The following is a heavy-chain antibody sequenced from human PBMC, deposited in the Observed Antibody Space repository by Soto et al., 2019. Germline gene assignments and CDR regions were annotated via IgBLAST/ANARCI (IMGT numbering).Heavy chain of an antibody. CDR3: ARRGLPAGVYYFDH. J-gene: IGHJ4*02. CDR1: GFTFSNYA. Sequence: PGGSLRLSCAASGFTFSNYAMYWVRQAPAKGLEWVSGSSDSGINTYYADSVKGRFTISRDNSKNTLYLQMYSLRAEDTAVYYCARRGLPAGVYYFDHCGQGTLVTVSS. CDR2: SSDSGINT. V-gene: IGHV3-23*01. D-gene: IGHD6-13*01.